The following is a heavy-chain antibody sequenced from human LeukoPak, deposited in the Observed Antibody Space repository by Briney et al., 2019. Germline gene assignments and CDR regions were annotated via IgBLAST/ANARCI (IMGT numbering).Heavy chain of an antibody. CDR3: AKVYDSSGYAPNDH. V-gene: IGHV3-23*01. J-gene: IGHJ4*02. Sequence: GGSLPLSCPASGFTFSNYAMSWVRQAPGKGLEWVSIISGGGGTTYYADSVKGRFTISRDNSKNTLHLQMNSLRGEDTAIYYCAKVYDSSGYAPNDHWGQGTLVTVSS. D-gene: IGHD3-22*01. CDR1: GFTFSNYA. CDR2: ISGGGGTT.